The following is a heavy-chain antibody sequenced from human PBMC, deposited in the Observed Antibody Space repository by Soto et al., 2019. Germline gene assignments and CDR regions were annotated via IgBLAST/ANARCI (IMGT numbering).Heavy chain of an antibody. V-gene: IGHV3-30*18. D-gene: IGHD2-15*01. CDR1: GFTFSSYG. J-gene: IGHJ6*02. Sequence: QVQLVESGGGVVQPGRSLRLSCAASGFTFSSYGMHWVRQAPGKGLEWVAVISYDGSNKYYADSVKGRFTISRDNSKNTLYLQMNSLRAEVTAVYYCAKDVGGSCGGMDVWGQGTTVTVSS. CDR3: AKDVGGSCGGMDV. CDR2: ISYDGSNK.